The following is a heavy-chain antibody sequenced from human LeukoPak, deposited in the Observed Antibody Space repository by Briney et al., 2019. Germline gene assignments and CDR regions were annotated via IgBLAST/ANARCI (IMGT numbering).Heavy chain of an antibody. CDR1: GFTFSSYT. V-gene: IGHV3-30*04. D-gene: IGHD3-22*01. J-gene: IGHJ4*02. CDR3: ARIITLRYYDTSSHSSPFDY. Sequence: GRSLRLSCAASGFTFSSYTMYWVRQTPGKGLEWVAVISYDGTNHYYADSVKGRFTISRDNSKNTLYLEVNSLRAEDTAIYYCARIITLRYYDTSSHSSPFDYWGQGTPVTVSS. CDR2: ISYDGTNH.